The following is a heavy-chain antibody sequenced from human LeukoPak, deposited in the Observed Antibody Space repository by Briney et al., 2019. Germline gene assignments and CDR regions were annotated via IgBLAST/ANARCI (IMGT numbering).Heavy chain of an antibody. CDR2: LASDENNR. CDR1: GLTISDSW. J-gene: IGHJ4*02. V-gene: IGHV3-74*01. Sequence: GGSLRLSCAASGLTISDSWIHWVRQVPGKGLMWVSRLASDENNRIYADSVKGRFTISRDNAKNTLFLQMNSLRVEDTGFYYWARVAGGGRFDSGGQGPLVPVSP. D-gene: IGHD3-10*01. CDR3: ARVAGGGRFDS.